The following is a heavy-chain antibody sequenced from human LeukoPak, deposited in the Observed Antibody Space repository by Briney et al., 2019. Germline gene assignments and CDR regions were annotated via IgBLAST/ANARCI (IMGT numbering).Heavy chain of an antibody. CDR1: GFIVSSNY. D-gene: IGHD3-10*01. CDR2: IYSGGST. J-gene: IGHJ6*03. Sequence: GGSLRLSCAASGFIVSSNYMSWVRQAPGKGLEWVSVIYSGGSTFYADSVKGRFTISRDISKNTLYLQMNSLRAEDTAVYYCARHGSITMVRGRLRYYYMDVWGKGTTVTISS. CDR3: ARHGSITMVRGRLRYYYMDV. V-gene: IGHV3-53*01.